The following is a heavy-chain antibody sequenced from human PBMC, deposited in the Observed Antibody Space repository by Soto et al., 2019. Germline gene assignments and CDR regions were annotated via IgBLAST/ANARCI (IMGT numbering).Heavy chain of an antibody. CDR1: GFTFKSYT. V-gene: IGHV3-23*01. CDR2: VSGSGDTT. CDR3: ASISVVVPAAPHIDYDFWSGLRRNWFDP. D-gene: IGHD3-3*01. J-gene: IGHJ5*02. Sequence: GGSLRLSCAASGFTFKSYTMRWVRQAPGKGLEWVSVVSGSGDTTNYADSVKGRFTISRDNAKNSLYLQMNSLRAEDTAVYYCASISVVVPAAPHIDYDFWSGLRRNWFDPWGQGTLVTVSS.